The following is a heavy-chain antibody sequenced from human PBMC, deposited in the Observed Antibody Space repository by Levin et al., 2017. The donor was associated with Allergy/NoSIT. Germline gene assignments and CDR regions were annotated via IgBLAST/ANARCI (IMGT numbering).Heavy chain of an antibody. CDR2: ISGSGTTT. D-gene: IGHD1-7*01. V-gene: IGHV3-23*01. CDR3: AKDQRGNYVPGFFDY. J-gene: IGHJ4*02. CDR1: GFTFSSYA. Sequence: PGGSLRLSCAASGFTFSSYAMSWVRQAPGKGLEWVSTISGSGTTTYYADSVKGRFTISRDNSKNTLFLQVNSLRAEDTAVYYCAKDQRGNYVPGFFDYWGQGTLVTVSS.